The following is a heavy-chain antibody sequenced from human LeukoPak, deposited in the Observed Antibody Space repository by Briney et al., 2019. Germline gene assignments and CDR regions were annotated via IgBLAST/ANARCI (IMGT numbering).Heavy chain of an antibody. CDR3: ARSGNRIAAAGTDYFDY. D-gene: IGHD6-13*01. J-gene: IGHJ4*02. CDR1: GGTFSSYA. Sequence: SVKVSCKASGGTFSSYAISWVRQAPGQGLEWMVGIIPIFGTANYAQKFQGRVTITADESTSTAYMELSSLRSEDTAVYYCARSGNRIAAAGTDYFDYWGQGTLVTVSS. V-gene: IGHV1-69*13. CDR2: IIPIFGTA.